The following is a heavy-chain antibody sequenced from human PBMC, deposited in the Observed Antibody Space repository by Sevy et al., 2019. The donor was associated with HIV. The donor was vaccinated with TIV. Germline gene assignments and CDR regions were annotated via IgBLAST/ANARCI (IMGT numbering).Heavy chain of an antibody. D-gene: IGHD3-10*01. V-gene: IGHV1-18*01. CDR1: GYTFTSYG. J-gene: IGHJ6*02. CDR2: ISAYNGNT. CDR3: AIPRGGRWFGELFDYYYYYGMDV. Sequence: ASVKVSCKASGYTFTSYGISWVRQAPGQGLEWMGWISAYNGNTNYAQKLQGRVTMTTDTSTSTADLELRSLRSDDTAVYYCAIPRGGRWFGELFDYYYYYGMDVWGQGTTVTVSS.